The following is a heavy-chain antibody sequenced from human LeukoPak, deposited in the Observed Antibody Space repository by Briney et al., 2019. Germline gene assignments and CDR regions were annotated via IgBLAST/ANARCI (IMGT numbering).Heavy chain of an antibody. J-gene: IGHJ4*02. V-gene: IGHV3-23*01. CDR2: FSGSGGGT. D-gene: IGHD5-24*01. Sequence: GGSLRLSCAASGFTFSSYAMSWVRQAPGKGLEWVSSFSGSGGGTYYADSVKGRFTISRDNSKNTLYLQMNSLRAEDTAVYFCARSGYNRFDYWGQGALVTVSS. CDR3: ARSGYNRFDY. CDR1: GFTFSSYA.